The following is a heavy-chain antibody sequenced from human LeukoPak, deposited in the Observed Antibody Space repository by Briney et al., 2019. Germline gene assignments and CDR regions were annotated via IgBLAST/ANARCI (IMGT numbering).Heavy chain of an antibody. V-gene: IGHV4-34*01. CDR3: ARGPYCSSTSCYGSWFDP. Sequence: SETLSLTCTVSGGSFSGYYWSWIRQPPGKGLEWIGEINHSGSTNYNPSLKSRVTISVDTSKNQFSLKLSSVTAADTAVYYCARGPYCSSTSCYGSWFDPWGQGTLVTVSS. CDR2: INHSGST. D-gene: IGHD2-2*01. CDR1: GGSFSGYY. J-gene: IGHJ5*02.